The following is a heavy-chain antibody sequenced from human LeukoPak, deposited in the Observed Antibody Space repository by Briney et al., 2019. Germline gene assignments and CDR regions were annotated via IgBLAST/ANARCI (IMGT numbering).Heavy chain of an antibody. J-gene: IGHJ3*02. D-gene: IGHD3-10*01. V-gene: IGHV4-39*07. CDR1: GGSISSSSYY. CDR2: IYYSGST. Sequence: SETLSLTCTVSGGSISSSSYYWGWIRQPPGKGLEWIGSIYYSGSTYYNPSLKSRVTISVDTSKNQSSLKLSSVTAADTAVYYCARHRAKRDAFDIWGQGTMVTVSS. CDR3: ARHRAKRDAFDI.